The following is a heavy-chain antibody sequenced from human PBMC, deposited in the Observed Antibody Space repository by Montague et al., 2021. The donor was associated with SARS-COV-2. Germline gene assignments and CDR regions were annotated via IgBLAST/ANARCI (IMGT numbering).Heavy chain of an antibody. J-gene: IGHJ6*02. Sequence: SETLSLTCAVYGGSLSGDHWSWIRQPPGKGLEWIGEVNHSGHTNYNVSXXSRVTMSVDTSKSQFSLKVRSVTAADTAVYYCARGRRILLWFGELLSGGDYYGMDVWGQGTTVTVSS. CDR2: VNHSGHT. CDR3: ARGRRILLWFGELLSGGDYYGMDV. V-gene: IGHV4-34*01. D-gene: IGHD3-10*01. CDR1: GGSLSGDH.